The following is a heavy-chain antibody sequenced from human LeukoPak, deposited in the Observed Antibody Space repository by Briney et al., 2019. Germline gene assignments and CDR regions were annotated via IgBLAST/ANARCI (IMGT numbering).Heavy chain of an antibody. J-gene: IGHJ5*02. CDR3: ASARIAAGLNWFDP. CDR2: VDPEDGET. CDR1: GYTFTYYY. V-gene: IGHV1-69-2*01. Sequence: ASVKLSCKVSGYTFTYYYMHWVPQAPGKGLEWMGLVDPEDGETIYAEKFKGRVTITADTSTDTAYMELSSLRSEDTAVYYCASARIAAGLNWFDPWGQGTLVTVSS. D-gene: IGHD6-13*01.